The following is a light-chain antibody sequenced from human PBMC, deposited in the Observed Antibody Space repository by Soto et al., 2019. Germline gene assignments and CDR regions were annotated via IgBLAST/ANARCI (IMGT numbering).Light chain of an antibody. V-gene: IGLV2-23*02. CDR1: GNAVSYQL. CDR2: NVT. J-gene: IGLJ1*01. CDR3: CSFVGVTNDV. Sequence: QPVLTQPASVSGSPGQSITISCSGNAVSYQLVSWYQQQPGKAPKLILYNVTRRPSGVSNRFSGFKSGTTASLKITGLQAEDEADYYCCSFVGVTNDVFGTGTKVTVL.